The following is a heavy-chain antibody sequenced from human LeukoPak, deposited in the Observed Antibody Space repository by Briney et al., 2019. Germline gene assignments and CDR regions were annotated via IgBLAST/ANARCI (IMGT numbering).Heavy chain of an antibody. V-gene: IGHV4-34*01. CDR2: INHSGST. J-gene: IGHJ5*02. CDR1: GGSFSGYY. D-gene: IGHD3-22*01. CDR3: AGGGIYYDSSGYLYNWFDP. Sequence: SETLSLTCAVYGGSFSGYYWSWIPKPPGKGLEWIGEINHSGSTNYNPSLKSRVTISVDTSKNQFSLKLSSVTAADTAVYYCAGGGIYYDSSGYLYNWFDPWGQGTLVTVSS.